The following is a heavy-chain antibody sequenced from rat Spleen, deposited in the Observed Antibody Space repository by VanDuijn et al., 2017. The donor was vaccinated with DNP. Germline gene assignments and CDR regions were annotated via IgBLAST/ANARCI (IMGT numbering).Heavy chain of an antibody. CDR1: GYSITNSYR. D-gene: IGHD1-5*01. V-gene: IGHV3-3*01. Sequence: DVQLQESGPGLVKPSQSLSLTCSVTGYSITNSYRWNWIRKFPGNKLEWMGCINTSGSTDYNPSLKSRISITRDTSKNQFFLHVNSVTTEDTATYYCARGVQLRPFDYWGQGVMVTVSS. CDR2: INTSGST. CDR3: ARGVQLRPFDY. J-gene: IGHJ2*01.